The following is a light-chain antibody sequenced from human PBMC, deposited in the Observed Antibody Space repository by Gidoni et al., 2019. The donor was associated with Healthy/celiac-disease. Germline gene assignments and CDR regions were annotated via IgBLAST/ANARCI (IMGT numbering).Light chain of an antibody. CDR2: QDS. CDR1: KLGDKY. CDR3: QAWDSSTRDGV. J-gene: IGLJ2*01. V-gene: IGLV3-1*01. Sequence: SYELTQPPSVSVSPGQTASITCSGDKLGDKYACWYQQKPGQSPVLVIYQDSKRPSGIPERFSGSNSGNTATLTISGTQAMDEADYYCQAWDSSTRDGVFGGGTKLTVL.